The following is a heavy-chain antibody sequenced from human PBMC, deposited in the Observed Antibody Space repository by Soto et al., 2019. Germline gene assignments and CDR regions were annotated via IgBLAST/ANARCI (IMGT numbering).Heavy chain of an antibody. Sequence: EVQLVESGGGLVQPGGSLTLSCAASGFTFSNAWMTWVRQAPGKGLAWVGRVTSKTEGETVDYAAPVKGRFTISRDDSTDPGLLQMHSRKTEDKAVYYCFADWRWGTNFKHRGQGTLVTVSS. V-gene: IGHV3-15*07. CDR1: GFTFSNAW. J-gene: IGHJ1*01. CDR3: FADWRWGTNFKH. D-gene: IGHD1-7*01. CDR2: VTSKTEGETV.